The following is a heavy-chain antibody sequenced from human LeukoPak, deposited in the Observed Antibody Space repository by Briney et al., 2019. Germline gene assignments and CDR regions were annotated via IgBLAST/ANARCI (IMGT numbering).Heavy chain of an antibody. D-gene: IGHD6-13*01. CDR1: GFTFDDYA. CDR2: ISWNSGSI. Sequence: GGSLRLSCAASGFTFDDYAMHWVRRAPGKGLEWVSGISWNSGSIGYADSVKGRFTISRDNAKNSLYLQMNSLRAEDTALYYCAKDKRYSSSWYYFDYWGQGTLVTVSS. CDR3: AKDKRYSSSWYYFDY. J-gene: IGHJ4*02. V-gene: IGHV3-9*01.